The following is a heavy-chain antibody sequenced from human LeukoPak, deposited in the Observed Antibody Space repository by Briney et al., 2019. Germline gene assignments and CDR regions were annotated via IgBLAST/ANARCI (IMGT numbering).Heavy chain of an antibody. CDR3: ARESDPPLFDY. Sequence: SETLSLTCTVSGGSISSYYWSWIRQPPGKGLEWIGYIYYSGSTNYNPSLKSRVTISVDTSKNQFSLKLSSVTAADTAVYYCARESDPPLFDYWGQGTLVTVSS. CDR1: GGSISSYY. J-gene: IGHJ4*02. V-gene: IGHV4-59*01. CDR2: IYYSGST.